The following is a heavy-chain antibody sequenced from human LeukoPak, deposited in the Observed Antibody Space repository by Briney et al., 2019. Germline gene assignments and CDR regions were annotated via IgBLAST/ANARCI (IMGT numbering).Heavy chain of an antibody. CDR3: ARWGSIAVARFDY. CDR1: GGSISSYN. CDR2: IYYTGST. D-gene: IGHD6-19*01. V-gene: IGHV4-59*01. J-gene: IGHJ4*02. Sequence: PSETLSLTCTVSGGSISSYNWSWIRQPPGKGLEWIGDIYYTGSTNYKPSLPSRVNISVDTSKNQFSLNLTSVPAADTAVYYCARWGSIAVARFDYWGQGTLVTVSS.